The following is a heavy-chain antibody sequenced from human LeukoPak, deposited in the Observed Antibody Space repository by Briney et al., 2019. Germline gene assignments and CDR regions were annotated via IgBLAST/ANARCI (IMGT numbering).Heavy chain of an antibody. CDR2: IIPVLETP. CDR1: GGTFRTYG. Sequence: ASVKVSCKASGGTFRTYGLSWVRQAPGQGLEWMGGIIPVLETPNYAQKFQGRVTITADESTNTAYLELSGLRSEDTAVYYCTSADVPMTLAESFDFWGQGTLVTVSS. J-gene: IGHJ4*02. CDR3: TSADVPMTLAESFDF. V-gene: IGHV1-69*01.